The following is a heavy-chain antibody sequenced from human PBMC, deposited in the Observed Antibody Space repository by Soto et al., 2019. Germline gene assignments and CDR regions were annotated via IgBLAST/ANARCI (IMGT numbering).Heavy chain of an antibody. Sequence: QVQLVQSGPEVKKPGSSVKVSCEASGGTFSNFAVNWVRQAPGQGLEWVGGIIPLFNVAKYAQKFEGRVTIDADDATSTAYMDLSSLRSDVTAVYYCADSGRDVLGDDYDDTEGLDIWGQGTMVTVSS. J-gene: IGHJ3*02. V-gene: IGHV1-69*01. CDR2: IIPLFNVA. CDR1: GGTFSNFA. D-gene: IGHD4-17*01. CDR3: ADSGRDVLGDDYDDTEGLDI.